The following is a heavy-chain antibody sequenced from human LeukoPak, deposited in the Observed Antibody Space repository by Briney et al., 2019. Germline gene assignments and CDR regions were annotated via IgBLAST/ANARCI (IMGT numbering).Heavy chain of an antibody. V-gene: IGHV4-39*01. CDR2: IYYSGST. Sequence: GSLRLSCAASGFTFSSYAMSWVRQPPGKGLEWIGSIYYSGSTYYNPSLKSRVTISVDTSKNQFSLKLSSVTAADTAVYYCARRLGEDFDYWGQGTLVTVSS. CDR3: ARRLGEDFDY. J-gene: IGHJ4*02. D-gene: IGHD1-26*01. CDR1: GFTFSSYA.